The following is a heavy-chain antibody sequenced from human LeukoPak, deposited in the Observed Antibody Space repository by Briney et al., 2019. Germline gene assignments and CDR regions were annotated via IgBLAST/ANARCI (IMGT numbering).Heavy chain of an antibody. D-gene: IGHD6-19*01. CDR2: IRYDGSIK. CDR3: ARVSSSGWRRFKGNDAFDI. J-gene: IGHJ3*02. CDR1: GFTFRSYG. V-gene: IGHV3-30*02. Sequence: GGSLRLSCAASGFTFRSYGMHWVRQAPGKGLEWVAFIRYDGSIKYYADSVKGRFTISRDNSKNTLYLQMNSLSPEDTAVYYCARVSSSGWRRFKGNDAFDIWGQGTMVTVSS.